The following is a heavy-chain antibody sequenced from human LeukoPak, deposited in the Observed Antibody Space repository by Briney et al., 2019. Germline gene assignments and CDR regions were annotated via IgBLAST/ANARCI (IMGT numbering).Heavy chain of an antibody. Sequence: GGSLRLSCAASGLTVSSNCMSWVRQAPGKGLEWVSFIYSGGNTYYADSVKGRFTISRDNSKNTVHLQMNSLRAEDTAMYYCARDAGSGSYSAFDIWGQGTMVTVSS. D-gene: IGHD3-10*01. CDR1: GLTVSSNC. CDR3: ARDAGSGSYSAFDI. V-gene: IGHV3-53*01. CDR2: IYSGGNT. J-gene: IGHJ3*02.